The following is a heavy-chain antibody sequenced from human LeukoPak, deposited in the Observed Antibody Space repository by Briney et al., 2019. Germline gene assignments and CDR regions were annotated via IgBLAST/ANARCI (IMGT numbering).Heavy chain of an antibody. Sequence: PSETLSLTCAVSGGSISSSSYYWGWIRQPPGKGLEWIGSIYYSGSTYYNPSLKSRVTISVDTSKNQFSLKLSSVTAADTAVYYCASLGDKYYYDSSGLNWGQGTLVTVSS. CDR3: ASLGDKYYYDSSGLN. D-gene: IGHD3-22*01. CDR1: GGSISSSSYY. V-gene: IGHV4-39*01. J-gene: IGHJ4*02. CDR2: IYYSGST.